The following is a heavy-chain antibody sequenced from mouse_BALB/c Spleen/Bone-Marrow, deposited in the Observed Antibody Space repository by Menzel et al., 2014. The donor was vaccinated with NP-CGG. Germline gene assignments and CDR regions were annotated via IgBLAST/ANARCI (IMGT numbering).Heavy chain of an antibody. CDR3: TTLARNNFDY. CDR1: GYTFSNYW. V-gene: IGHV1-5*01. D-gene: IGHD3-1*01. CDR2: IYPGNSDT. J-gene: IGHJ2*01. Sequence: VQLKQSGTVLARPGAAVKMSCKASGYTFSNYWMHWVKQRPGQGLEWIGTIYPGNSDTTYNQNFKGKAKLTAVTSTSTAYMELSSLTNEDSAVYYCTTLARNNFDYWGKGTTLTVSS.